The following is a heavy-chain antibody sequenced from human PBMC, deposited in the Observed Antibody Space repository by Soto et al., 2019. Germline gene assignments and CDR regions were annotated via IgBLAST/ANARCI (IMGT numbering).Heavy chain of an antibody. CDR2: IYYSGST. CDR3: ARYRSGSYTDRFDY. V-gene: IGHV4-39*01. CDR1: GGSISSSSYY. D-gene: IGHD1-26*01. Sequence: PSETLSLTCTVSGGSISSSSYYWGWIRQPPGKGLEWIGSIYYSGSTYYNPSLKSRVTISVDTSKNQFSLKLSSVTATDTAVYYCARYRSGSYTDRFDYWGQGTLVTVSS. J-gene: IGHJ4*02.